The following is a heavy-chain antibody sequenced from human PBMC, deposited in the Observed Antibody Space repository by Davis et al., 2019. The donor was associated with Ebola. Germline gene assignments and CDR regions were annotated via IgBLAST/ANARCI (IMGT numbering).Heavy chain of an antibody. CDR3: ARDSYDFWSGYYSYYFDY. D-gene: IGHD3-3*01. J-gene: IGHJ4*02. CDR1: GFTFSSYG. CDR2: ISYDGSNK. Sequence: GESLKISCAASGFTFSSYGMHWVRQAPGKGLEWVAVISYDGSNKYYADSVKGRFTISRDNAKNSLYLQMNSLRAEDTAVYYCARDSYDFWSGYYSYYFDYWGQGTLVTVSS. V-gene: IGHV3-30*03.